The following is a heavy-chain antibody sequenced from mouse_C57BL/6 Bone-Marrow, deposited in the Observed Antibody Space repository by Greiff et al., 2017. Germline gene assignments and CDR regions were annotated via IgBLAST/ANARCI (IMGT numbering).Heavy chain of an antibody. D-gene: IGHD2-3*01. J-gene: IGHJ4*01. CDR3: ARQMMVTTNYYAMDY. CDR2: INSDGGST. CDR1: EYEFPSHD. V-gene: IGHV5-2*01. Sequence: EVQLVESGGGLVQPGESLKLSCESNEYEFPSHDMPWVRKTPEKRLELVAAINSDGGSTYYPDTMERRFIISRDNTKKTLYLQMSSLRSEDTALYYCARQMMVTTNYYAMDYWGQGTSVTVSS.